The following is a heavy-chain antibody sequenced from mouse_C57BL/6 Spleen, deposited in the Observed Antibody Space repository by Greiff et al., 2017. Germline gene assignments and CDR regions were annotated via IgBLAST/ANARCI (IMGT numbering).Heavy chain of an antibody. CDR2: ILPGSGST. Sequence: VQLQQSGAELMKPGASVKLSCKATGYTFTGYWIEWVKQRPGHGLEWIGEILPGSGSTNYNEKFKGKATFTADTSSNTAYMRLSSLTTEDSAFYYCARYYGSGPYWCFDVWGTGTTVTVSS. D-gene: IGHD1-1*01. CDR1: GYTFTGYW. V-gene: IGHV1-9*01. CDR3: ARYYGSGPYWCFDV. J-gene: IGHJ1*03.